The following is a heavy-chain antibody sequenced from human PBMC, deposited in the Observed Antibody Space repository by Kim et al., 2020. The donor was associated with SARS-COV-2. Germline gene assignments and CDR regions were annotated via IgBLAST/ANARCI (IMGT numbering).Heavy chain of an antibody. CDR3: ARHGGGAIVLVLYVDY. J-gene: IGHJ4*01. CDR2: IYYSGST. D-gene: IGHD2-8*02. Sequence: SETLSLTCTVSGCSIGSSIYYWGWIRQPPGKGLEGSRSIYYSGSTSYNSSLKSLVTISDNTSKNQFSLKRSSVTAADTAVYYGARHGGGAIVLVLYVDY. CDR1: GCSIGSSIYY. V-gene: IGHV4-39*01.